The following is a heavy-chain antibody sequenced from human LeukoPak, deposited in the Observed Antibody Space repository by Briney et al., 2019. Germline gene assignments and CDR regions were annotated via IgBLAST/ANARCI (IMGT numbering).Heavy chain of an antibody. J-gene: IGHJ6*04. V-gene: IGHV3-15*01. CDR3: TTGKVSGYCSSTSCPAEDYGMDV. CDR2: IKSKTDGGTT. Sequence: GGSLRLSCAASGFTFSNAWMSWVRQAPGKGLEWVGRIKSKTDGGTTDYAAPVKGRFTISRDDSKNTLYLQMNSLKTEDTAVYYCTTGKVSGYCSSTSCPAEDYGMDVWGKGTTVTVPS. D-gene: IGHD2-2*01. CDR1: GFTFSNAW.